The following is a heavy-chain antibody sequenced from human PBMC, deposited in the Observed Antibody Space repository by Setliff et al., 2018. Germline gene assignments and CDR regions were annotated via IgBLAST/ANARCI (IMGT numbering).Heavy chain of an antibody. D-gene: IGHD5-18*01. J-gene: IGHJ3*02. CDR2: IYYTGSS. CDR1: GDSIRSYY. V-gene: IGHV4-59*01. Sequence: SETLSLTCTVSGDSIRSYYWSWVRQPPGRGLEWIGYIYYTGSSNYNPSLKSRVTIPVDTSKNQFSLRLRSVRAADTAVYYCAREPMDSAMVTTGAFDIWGRGTMVTVSS. CDR3: AREPMDSAMVTTGAFDI.